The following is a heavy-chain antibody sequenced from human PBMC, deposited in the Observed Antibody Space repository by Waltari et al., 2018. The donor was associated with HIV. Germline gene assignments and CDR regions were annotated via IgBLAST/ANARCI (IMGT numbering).Heavy chain of an antibody. CDR2: IIPIFGTA. Sequence: QVQLVQSGAEVKKPGSSVKVSCKASGGTFSSYAISWVRQAPGQGLEWMGGIIPIFGTANYAQKFQGRVTITADESTSTAYMELSSLRSEDTAVYYCASSVYSSGWYYYYGMDVWGQGTTVTVSS. CDR3: ASSVYSSGWYYYYGMDV. J-gene: IGHJ6*02. CDR1: GGTFSSYA. D-gene: IGHD6-19*01. V-gene: IGHV1-69*12.